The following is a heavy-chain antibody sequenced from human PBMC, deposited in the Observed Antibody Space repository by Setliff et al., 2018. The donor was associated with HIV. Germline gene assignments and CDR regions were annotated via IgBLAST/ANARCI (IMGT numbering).Heavy chain of an antibody. CDR2: VSSRGDT. V-gene: IGHV4-59*10. Sequence: PSETLSLTCAVYGGSLSGYYWSWIRQPAGKGLEWIGRVSSRGDTNYNPSLKSRVTISVDLSKNQFSLNLNSVTAADTAVYYCARRFSGDYLFTGYLDVWGKGTTVTVSS. CDR3: ARRFSGDYLFTGYLDV. J-gene: IGHJ6*03. D-gene: IGHD3-22*01. CDR1: GGSLSGYY.